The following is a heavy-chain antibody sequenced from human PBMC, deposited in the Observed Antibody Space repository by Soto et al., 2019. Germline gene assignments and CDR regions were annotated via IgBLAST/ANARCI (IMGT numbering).Heavy chain of an antibody. CDR3: ARVVVVAAREGYDAFDI. Sequence: ASVKVSCKASGYTFTSYGISWVRQAPGQGLEWMGWISAYNGNTNYAQKLQGRVTMTTDTSTSTAYMELRSLRSYDTAVYYCARVVVVAAREGYDAFDIWGQGTMVTVSS. CDR1: GYTFTSYG. J-gene: IGHJ3*02. V-gene: IGHV1-18*01. D-gene: IGHD2-15*01. CDR2: ISAYNGNT.